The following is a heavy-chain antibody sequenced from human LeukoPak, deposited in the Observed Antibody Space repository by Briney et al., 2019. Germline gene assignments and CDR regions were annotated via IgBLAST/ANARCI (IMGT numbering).Heavy chain of an antibody. Sequence: ESGPTLVKPTQTLTLTCTFSGFSLSSAVAVGWVRQPPGKALEWLALIYWNDDKHYSPSLKSRLTITKDTSKNQVVLTMTNMDPVDTATYYCAQLSRSPSLSMTTMTTFDSWGQGTLVTVSS. CDR3: AQLSRSPSLSMTTMTTFDS. D-gene: IGHD4-17*01. V-gene: IGHV2-5*01. CDR1: GFSLSSAVA. J-gene: IGHJ4*02. CDR2: IYWNDDK.